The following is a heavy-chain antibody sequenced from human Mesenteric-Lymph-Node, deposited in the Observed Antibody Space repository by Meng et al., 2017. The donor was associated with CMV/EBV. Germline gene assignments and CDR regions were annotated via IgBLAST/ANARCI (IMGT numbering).Heavy chain of an antibody. CDR1: GASISGQS. CDR2: IYYSGSS. V-gene: IGHV4-59*11. J-gene: IGHJ1*01. CDR3: ARTPSAVAPFQH. Sequence: SETLSLTCKVSGASISGQSWSWIRQPPGKGLEWIGYIYYSGSSNYNPSLKSRVTMSVDTSKNQFSLKLSSVTAADTAVYYCARTPSAVAPFQHWGQGILVTVSS. D-gene: IGHD6-19*01.